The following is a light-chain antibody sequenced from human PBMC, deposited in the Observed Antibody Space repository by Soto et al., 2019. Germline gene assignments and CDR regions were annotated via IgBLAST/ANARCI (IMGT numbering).Light chain of an antibody. J-gene: IGKJ1*01. CDR3: QQYGGSPWT. CDR2: GAS. CDR1: QSVSSSY. Sequence: TVLTQSPATLSLSPGERATLSCRASQSVSSSYLAWYQQKPGQAPRLLIYGASSRATGIPDRFSGSGSGTDFTLTIRRMATEDFAVYSCQQYGGSPWTFGQGTKVDIK. V-gene: IGKV3-20*01.